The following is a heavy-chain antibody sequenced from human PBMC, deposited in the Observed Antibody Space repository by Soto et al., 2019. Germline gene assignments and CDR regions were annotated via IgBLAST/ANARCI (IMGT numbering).Heavy chain of an antibody. Sequence: GGSLRLSCAASGFTFSSYGMHWVRQAPGKGLEWVAVISYDGSNKYYADSVKGRFTTSRDNSKNTLYLQMNSLRAEDTAVYYCAKGSSVAGGQPQLIAHDYWGQGTLVTVSS. V-gene: IGHV3-30*18. CDR1: GFTFSSYG. CDR2: ISYDGSNK. D-gene: IGHD5-18*01. J-gene: IGHJ4*02. CDR3: AKGSSVAGGQPQLIAHDY.